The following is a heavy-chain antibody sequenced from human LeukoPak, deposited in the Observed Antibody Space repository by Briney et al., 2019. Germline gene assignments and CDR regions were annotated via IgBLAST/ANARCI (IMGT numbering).Heavy chain of an antibody. D-gene: IGHD5-18*01. Sequence: ASVKVSCKASGYTFTSYGISWVRQAPGQGLEWMGWINPNSGGTNYAQKFQGRVTMTRDTSISTAYMELSRLRSDDTAVYYCASLDTAMVNGDYWGQGTLVTVSS. CDR2: INPNSGGT. CDR3: ASLDTAMVNGDY. CDR1: GYTFTSYG. J-gene: IGHJ4*02. V-gene: IGHV1-2*02.